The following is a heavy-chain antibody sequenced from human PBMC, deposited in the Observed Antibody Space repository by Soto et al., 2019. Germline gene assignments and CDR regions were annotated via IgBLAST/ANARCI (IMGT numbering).Heavy chain of an antibody. J-gene: IGHJ4*02. D-gene: IGHD2-15*01. CDR1: GGSISSGGYY. CDR2: IYYSGST. V-gene: IGHV4-31*03. CDR3: ARSVGRYCSDGSCYSTSDFDY. Sequence: PSETLSLTCTVSGGSISSGGYYWSWIRQHPGKGLEWIGYIYYSGSTCYNPSLKSRVTISVDTSKSQFSLKLSSVTAADTAVYYCARSVGRYCSDGSCYSTSDFDYWGQGTLVTVSS.